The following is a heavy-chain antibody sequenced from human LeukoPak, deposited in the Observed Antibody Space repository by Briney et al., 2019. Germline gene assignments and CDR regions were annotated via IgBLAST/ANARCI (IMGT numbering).Heavy chain of an antibody. V-gene: IGHV3-53*01. CDR1: GFTVSSNY. D-gene: IGHD5-18*01. J-gene: IGHJ6*02. Sequence: PGGSLRLSCAASGFTVSSNYMSWVRQAPGKGLEWVSVIYSGGSTYYADSVKGRFTISRDNSKNTLYLQMNSLRAEDTAVYYCARDSGYSYPAFYYYYGMDVWGQGTTVTVSS. CDR3: ARDSGYSYPAFYYYYGMDV. CDR2: IYSGGST.